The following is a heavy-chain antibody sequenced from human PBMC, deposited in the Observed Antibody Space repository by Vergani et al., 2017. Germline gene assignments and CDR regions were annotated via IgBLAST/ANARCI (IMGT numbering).Heavy chain of an antibody. CDR1: SHTFQTYG. CDR2: IRPYTGHT. V-gene: IGHV1-18*01. J-gene: IGHJ3*01. CDR3: ARVASSNSEVTPTAFDV. Sequence: QVQLVQSGAELKKPGASVSVSCKGSSHTFQTYGISWVRQAPGKGLEWMAWIRPYTGHTIYAQKFQDRVTMTADTSTNTAYMELRSLRSDDTAVYFCARVASSNSEVTPTAFDVWGQGTMVTVSS. D-gene: IGHD1-1*01.